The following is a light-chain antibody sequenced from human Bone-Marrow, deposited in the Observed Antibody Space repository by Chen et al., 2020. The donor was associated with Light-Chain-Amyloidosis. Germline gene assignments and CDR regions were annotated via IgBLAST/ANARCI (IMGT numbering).Light chain of an antibody. CDR3: QQYCTSPRT. Sequence: EIVLTESPGPLSLSPGEGANLPCRARKIISSNYLTWYQQKFGQPPRLLIYGSSSRATGIPDRFAGSGSGTDFTLTISRLEPEDFAMYYCQQYCTSPRTFGRGTKVEIK. J-gene: IGKJ4*01. CDR2: GSS. CDR1: KIISSNY. V-gene: IGKV3-20*01.